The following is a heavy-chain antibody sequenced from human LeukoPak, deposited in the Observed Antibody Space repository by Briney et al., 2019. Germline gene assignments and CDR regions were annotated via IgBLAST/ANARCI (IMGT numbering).Heavy chain of an antibody. CDR3: ARHCCSGPAKRVFDI. CDR2: ISYSGNT. J-gene: IGHJ3*02. V-gene: IGHV4-39*01. Sequence: SETLSLTCTASGGSIISSDYHWGWVRQPPGKGLEWIGTISYSGNTDYNPSLRSRVTISVDTSNNQFSLRLGSVTAADTAVYHCARHCCSGPAKRVFDIWGQGTMVTVSS. D-gene: IGHD2-15*01. CDR1: GGSIISSDYH.